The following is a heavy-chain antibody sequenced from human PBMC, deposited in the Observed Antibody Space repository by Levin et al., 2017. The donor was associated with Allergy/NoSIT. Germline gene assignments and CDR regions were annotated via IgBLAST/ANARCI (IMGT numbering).Heavy chain of an antibody. J-gene: IGHJ6*02. D-gene: IGHD3-10*01. CDR2: ISSSSSYI. Sequence: PGGSLRLSCAASGFTFSSYSMNWVRQAPGKGLEWVSSISSSSSYIYYADSVKGRFTISRDNAKNSLYLQINSLRAEDTAVYYCARDRGIDQDGMDVWGQGTTVTVSS. CDR3: ARDRGIDQDGMDV. CDR1: GFTFSSYS. V-gene: IGHV3-21*01.